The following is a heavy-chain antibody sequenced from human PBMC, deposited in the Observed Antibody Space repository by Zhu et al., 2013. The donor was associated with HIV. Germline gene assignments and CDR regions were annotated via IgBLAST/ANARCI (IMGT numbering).Heavy chain of an antibody. CDR2: IIPSNGAT. D-gene: IGHD2-8*02. V-gene: IGHV1-69*06. Sequence: QVQLVQSGAEVKKPGSSVKVSCKASGGTFSNYTITWVRQAPGQGPEWMGGIIPSNGATSSAQNFRGRLTMTRDTTTTTAFLELSRLRSDDTAMYYCARMDKGSCTATTCPDWFDPWGQGTLVTVSS. CDR1: GGTFSNYT. CDR3: ARMDKGSCTATTCPDWFDP. J-gene: IGHJ5*02.